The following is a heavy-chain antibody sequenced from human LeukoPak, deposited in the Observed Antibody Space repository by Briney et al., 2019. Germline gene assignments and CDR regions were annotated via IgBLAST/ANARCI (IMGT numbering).Heavy chain of an antibody. CDR3: ARDQPTIRFPYFDY. D-gene: IGHD5-24*01. J-gene: IGHJ4*02. CDR2: IIPIFGTA. CDR1: GCTFTSYA. Sequence: GASVKVSCTASGCTFTSYAISWVRQAPGQGLEWMGRIIPIFGTANYAQKFQGRVTITADKPTSTAYMELSSLRSEDTAVYYCARDQPTIRFPYFDYWGQGTLVTVSS. V-gene: IGHV1-69*06.